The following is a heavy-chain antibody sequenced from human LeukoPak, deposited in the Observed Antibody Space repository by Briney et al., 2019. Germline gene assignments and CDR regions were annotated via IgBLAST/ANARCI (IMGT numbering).Heavy chain of an antibody. CDR1: GGSFSGYY. CDR2: TNHSGST. V-gene: IGHV4-34*01. D-gene: IGHD5-18*01. J-gene: IGHJ3*02. CDR3: ARSTTAMTESAFDI. Sequence: SETLSLTCAVYGGSFSGYYWSWIRQPPGKGLEWIGETNHSGSTNYNPSLKSRVTISVDTSKNQFSLKLSSVTAADTAVYYCARSTTAMTESAFDIWGQGTMVTVSS.